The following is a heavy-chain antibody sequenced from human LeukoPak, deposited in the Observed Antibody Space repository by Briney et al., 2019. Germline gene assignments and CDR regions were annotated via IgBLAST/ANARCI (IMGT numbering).Heavy chain of an antibody. CDR3: ARSIVVAVGAFDI. CDR2: IYSGGDT. CDR1: GFTVSSKY. V-gene: IGHV3-66*01. D-gene: IGHD6-19*01. J-gene: IGHJ3*02. Sequence: GGSLRLSCAASGFTVSSKYMSWVRQAPGKGLQWDSVIYSGGDTYYADSVKGRFTISRDNSKNTLYLQMNSLRAEDTAVYYCARSIVVAVGAFDIWGQGTMVTVSS.